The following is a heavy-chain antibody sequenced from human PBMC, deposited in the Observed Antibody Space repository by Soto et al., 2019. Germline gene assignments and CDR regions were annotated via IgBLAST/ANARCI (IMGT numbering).Heavy chain of an antibody. CDR1: GFTFNRYT. V-gene: IGHV3-23*01. J-gene: IGHJ4*02. D-gene: IGHD2-2*01. Sequence: EVQLLESGGDLVQPGGSLRLSCAASGFTFNRYTMSWVRQAPGTGLEWVSSLIGGNGETSYADSVKGRFTISRDISKTTLYLKMNSLRAEETAVYYCAKDKEPVGAWAFDYWGLGTLVTVS. CDR3: AKDKEPVGAWAFDY. CDR2: LIGGNGET.